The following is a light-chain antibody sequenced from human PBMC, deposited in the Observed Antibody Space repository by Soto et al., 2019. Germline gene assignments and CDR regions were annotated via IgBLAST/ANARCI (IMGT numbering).Light chain of an antibody. Sequence: DIQMTQSPSTLSASVGDRVTITCRASQSISSWLAWYQQKPGKAPKLLIYKAFSLESGVPSRFSGSRSGTEFTLTISSLQPDDFATYYCQQYNSYITFGGGTKVEIK. CDR3: QQYNSYIT. J-gene: IGKJ4*01. CDR1: QSISSW. V-gene: IGKV1-5*03. CDR2: KAF.